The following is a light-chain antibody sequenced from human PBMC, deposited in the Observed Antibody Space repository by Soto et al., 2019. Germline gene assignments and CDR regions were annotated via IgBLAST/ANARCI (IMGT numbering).Light chain of an antibody. CDR1: QSVTSNY. Sequence: EIVLTQSPGTLSLSPGERVTLSCRASQSVTSNYLAWYQQKPGQAPRLLLYGASTRATGIPDRFSGSGSGTDFTLTISRLEPEEFAVYYCHQYGSSPPYTFGQGTKLEIK. V-gene: IGKV3-20*01. CDR2: GAS. CDR3: HQYGSSPPYT. J-gene: IGKJ2*01.